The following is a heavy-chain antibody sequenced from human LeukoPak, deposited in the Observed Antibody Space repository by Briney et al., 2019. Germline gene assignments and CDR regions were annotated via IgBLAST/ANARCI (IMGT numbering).Heavy chain of an antibody. CDR2: IDWDDDK. V-gene: IGHV2-70*11. D-gene: IGHD2-8*01. CDR3: ARIGCMLHAPYYYYMDV. J-gene: IGHJ6*03. Sequence: SGPTLVNPTQTLTLTCTFSGFSLSTSGMCVSWIRQPPGKALEWLARIDWDDDKYYSTSLKTRLTISKDTSKNQVVLTMTNMEPVDTATYYCARIGCMLHAPYYYYMDVWGKGTTVTISS. CDR1: GFSLSTSGMC.